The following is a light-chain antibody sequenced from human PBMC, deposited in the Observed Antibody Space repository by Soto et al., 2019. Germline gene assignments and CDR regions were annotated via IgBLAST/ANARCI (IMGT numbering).Light chain of an antibody. V-gene: IGLV2-8*01. Sequence: QSALTQPPSASGSPRQSVTISCTGTSSDVGGYYVSWYQQHPGKVPKLLIYEVTRRPSGVPDRFSGSKSGNTASLTVSALQAEDEAHYYCSSYAGNNVVIFGGGTKLTVL. CDR1: SSDVGGYY. CDR3: SSYAGNNVVI. J-gene: IGLJ2*01. CDR2: EVT.